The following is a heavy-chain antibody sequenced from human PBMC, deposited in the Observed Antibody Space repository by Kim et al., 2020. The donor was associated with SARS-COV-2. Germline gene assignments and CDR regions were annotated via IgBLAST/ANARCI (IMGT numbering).Heavy chain of an antibody. CDR2: INPNSEGT. D-gene: IGHD1-1*01. CDR3: ARDLNWVPFDI. Sequence: ASVKVSCKASGYSITDYNTHWVRQAPGQGLEWVGRINPNSEGTKYAQKFQGRVTMTRYTSINTAYMELSRLIIDDMAVYYCARDLNWVPFDIWGQGTMVT. J-gene: IGHJ3*02. V-gene: IGHV1-2*06. CDR1: GYSITDYN.